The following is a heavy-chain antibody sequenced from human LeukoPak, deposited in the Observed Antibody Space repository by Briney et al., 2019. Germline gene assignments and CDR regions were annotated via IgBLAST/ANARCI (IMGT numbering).Heavy chain of an antibody. V-gene: IGHV1-2*02. J-gene: IGHJ4*02. CDR1: GYTFTSYY. Sequence: GASVKVSCKASGYTFTSYYMHWVRQAPGQGLEWMGWINPNSGGTNYAQKFQGRVTMTRDTSISTAYMELSRLRSDDTAVYYCARVRQWELLADEFDYWGQGTLVTVSS. CDR2: INPNSGGT. CDR3: ARVRQWELLADEFDY. D-gene: IGHD1-26*01.